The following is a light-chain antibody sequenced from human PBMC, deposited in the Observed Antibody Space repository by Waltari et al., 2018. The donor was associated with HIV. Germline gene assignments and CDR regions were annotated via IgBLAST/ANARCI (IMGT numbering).Light chain of an antibody. CDR3: QQAKTFPFT. CDR2: SAS. Sequence: DIQMAQSPSSVPGSVGDRVTINCRASQGISNSLAWYQQRPGEAPKLLIYSASNLQTGVPSRVSGSGSGTDFTLTISSLQPEDFATYYCQQAKTFPFTFGPGTKV. V-gene: IGKV1-12*02. CDR1: QGISNS. J-gene: IGKJ3*01.